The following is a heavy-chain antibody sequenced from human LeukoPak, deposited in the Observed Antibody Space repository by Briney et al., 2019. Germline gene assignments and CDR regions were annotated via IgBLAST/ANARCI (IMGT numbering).Heavy chain of an antibody. V-gene: IGHV4-59*01. CDR1: GGSISSYY. CDR3: AREGPSWLNAFDI. Sequence: NPSETLSLTCTVSGGSISSYYWSWIRQPPGKGLEWIGYIYYSGSTNYNPSLKSRVTISVDTSKNQFSLKLSSVTAADTAVYYCAREGPSWLNAFDIWGQGTMVTVSS. CDR2: IYYSGST. D-gene: IGHD3-22*01. J-gene: IGHJ3*02.